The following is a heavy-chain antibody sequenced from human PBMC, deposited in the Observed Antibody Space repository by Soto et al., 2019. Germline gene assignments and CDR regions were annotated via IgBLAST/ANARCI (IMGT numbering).Heavy chain of an antibody. V-gene: IGHV4-59*08. CDR1: GGSISSYY. CDR3: ASTPVCSSTSCYAGRAIVY. D-gene: IGHD2-2*01. CDR2: IYCSGST. Sequence: PSETLSLTCTVSGGSISSYYWSWIRQPPGKGLEWIGYIYCSGSTNYNPSLKSRVTISVDTSKNPFSLKLSSVTAAATAVYYCASTPVCSSTSCYAGRAIVYWGQGTLVPVSS. J-gene: IGHJ4*02.